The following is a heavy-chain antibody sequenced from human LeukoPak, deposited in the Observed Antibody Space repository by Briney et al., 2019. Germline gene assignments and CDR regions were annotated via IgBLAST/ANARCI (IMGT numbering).Heavy chain of an antibody. Sequence: PSETLSLTCAVYGGSFSGYYWSWIRQPPGKGLEWIGEINHSGSTNYNPSLKSRVTISVDTSKNQFSLKLSSVTAADTAVYYCARVYDFLSPCYYYGMDVWGQGTTVTVSS. CDR3: ARVYDFLSPCYYYGMDV. J-gene: IGHJ6*02. CDR1: GGSFSGYY. CDR2: INHSGST. D-gene: IGHD3-3*01. V-gene: IGHV4-34*01.